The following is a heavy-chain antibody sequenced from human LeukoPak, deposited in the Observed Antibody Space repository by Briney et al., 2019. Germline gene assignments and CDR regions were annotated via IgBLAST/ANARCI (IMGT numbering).Heavy chain of an antibody. D-gene: IGHD6-13*01. V-gene: IGHV3-20*04. J-gene: IGHJ4*02. CDR3: ARGRQLGRGYYFDY. CDR2: INWNGGST. CDR1: GFTFDDYG. Sequence: PGGSLRLSCAASGFTFDDYGMSWVRQAPGKGLEWVSGINWNGGSTGYADSVKGRFTISRDNAKNSLYLQKNSLRAEDTALYYCARGRQLGRGYYFDYWGQGTLVTVSS.